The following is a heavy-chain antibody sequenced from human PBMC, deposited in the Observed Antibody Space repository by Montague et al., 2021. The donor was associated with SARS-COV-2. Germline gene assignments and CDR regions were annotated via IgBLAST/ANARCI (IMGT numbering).Heavy chain of an antibody. CDR1: GGSITGYY. CDR2: IYDGGAV. Sequence: SETLSLTCTVSGGSITGYYWSWLRRSPGKGLESIAYIYDGGAVNYNPSLGSRVTISTDTSKNQLSLKVNSVTAADTAVYYCVRDHPYGGPRGAYDIWGQGTVVTVSS. V-gene: IGHV4-59*01. D-gene: IGHD4-23*01. CDR3: VRDHPYGGPRGAYDI. J-gene: IGHJ3*02.